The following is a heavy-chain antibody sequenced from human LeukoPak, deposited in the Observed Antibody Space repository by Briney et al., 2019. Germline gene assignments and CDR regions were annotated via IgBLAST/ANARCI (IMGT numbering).Heavy chain of an antibody. Sequence: SETLSLTCTVSGGSISSGDYYWSWIRQPPGKGLEWIGYIYYSGSTYYNPSLKSRVTISVDTSKNQFSLKLSSVTAADTAVYYCARVPGSFYDKGAFDYWGQGTLVTVSS. CDR1: GGSISSGDYY. J-gene: IGHJ4*02. CDR2: IYYSGST. D-gene: IGHD2/OR15-2a*01. V-gene: IGHV4-30-4*02. CDR3: ARVPGSFYDKGAFDY.